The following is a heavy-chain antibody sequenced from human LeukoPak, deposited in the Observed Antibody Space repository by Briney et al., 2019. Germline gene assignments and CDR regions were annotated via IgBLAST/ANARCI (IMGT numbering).Heavy chain of an antibody. CDR3: VRDQEAVAGRAFDY. D-gene: IGHD6-19*01. Sequence: PGGSLRLSCAASGFTFSGSAMHWVRQASGKGLEWVGRIRSKANSYATAYAASVKGRFTISRDDSKNTAYLQMNSLKTEDTAVYYCVRDQEAVAGRAFDYWGQGTLVTVSS. V-gene: IGHV3-73*01. CDR2: IRSKANSYAT. CDR1: GFTFSGSA. J-gene: IGHJ4*02.